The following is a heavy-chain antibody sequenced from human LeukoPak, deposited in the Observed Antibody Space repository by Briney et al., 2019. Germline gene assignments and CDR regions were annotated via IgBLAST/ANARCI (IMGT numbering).Heavy chain of an antibody. J-gene: IGHJ3*02. Sequence: NPSETLSPTCAVYGGSFSGYYWSWIRRPPGKGLEWIGEINHSGSTNYNPSLKSRVTISVDTSKNQFSLKLSSVTAADTAVYYCARGGVSAFDIWGQGTMVTVSS. CDR2: INHSGST. CDR1: GGSFSGYY. D-gene: IGHD5/OR15-5a*01. CDR3: ARGGVSAFDI. V-gene: IGHV4-34*01.